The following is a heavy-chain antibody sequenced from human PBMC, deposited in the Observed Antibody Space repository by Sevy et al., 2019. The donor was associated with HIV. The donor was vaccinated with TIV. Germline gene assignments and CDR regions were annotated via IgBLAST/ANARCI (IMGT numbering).Heavy chain of an antibody. CDR1: GFTFSNYA. CDR2: IFRGGDGT. V-gene: IGHV3-23*01. D-gene: IGHD3-22*01. J-gene: IGHJ3*02. Sequence: GGSLRLSCVAFGFTFSNYAMNWVRQAPGKGLEWVSTIFRGGDGTYYADSVKGRFTISRDNSKDTVYLQLSSLRADDTAVYYCAGALYDSSGSFDALDIWGQGTMVTVSS. CDR3: AGALYDSSGSFDALDI.